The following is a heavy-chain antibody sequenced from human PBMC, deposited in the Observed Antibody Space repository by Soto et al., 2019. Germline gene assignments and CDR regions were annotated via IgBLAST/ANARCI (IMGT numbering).Heavy chain of an antibody. Sequence: GGSLRLSCAVSGFTFSRYWMHWVRQAPGQGLVWVSRIKSDGSNTSYADSVKGRFTISRDNAKNTLYLQMNSLRAEDTAVYYCATLPHYGSGRYGFDYWGQGTLVTVSS. CDR2: IKSDGSNT. CDR1: GFTFSRYW. J-gene: IGHJ4*02. CDR3: ATLPHYGSGRYGFDY. D-gene: IGHD3-10*01. V-gene: IGHV3-74*01.